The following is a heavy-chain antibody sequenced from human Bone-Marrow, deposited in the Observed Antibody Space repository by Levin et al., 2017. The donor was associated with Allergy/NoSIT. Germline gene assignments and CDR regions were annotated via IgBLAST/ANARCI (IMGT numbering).Heavy chain of an antibody. CDR2: INDDGSEK. CDR1: GFTFNKHW. D-gene: IGHD2-2*01. CDR3: ARGAVGYAEGDY. V-gene: IGHV3-7*01. Sequence: QTGGSLRLSCAASGFTFNKHWMTWVRQTPGKGLEWVANINDDGSEKYYADSVKGRFTISRDKAKNSLYLQMNSLTAEDTAVYYCARGAVGYAEGDYWGQGTLVTVSS. J-gene: IGHJ4*02.